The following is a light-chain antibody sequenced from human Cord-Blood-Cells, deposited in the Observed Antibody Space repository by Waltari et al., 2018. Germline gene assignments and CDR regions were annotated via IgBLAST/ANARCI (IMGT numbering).Light chain of an antibody. CDR3: SSYTSSSTVV. J-gene: IGLJ2*01. Sequence: QSALTQPASVSGSPGQSTTIPCTGTSSDVGGYNSVSWYQQHPGKAPKLMIYEVSNRPSGVSNRFSGSKSGNTASLTISGLQAEDEADYYCSSYTSSSTVVFGGGTKLTVL. V-gene: IGLV2-14*01. CDR1: SSDVGGYNS. CDR2: EVS.